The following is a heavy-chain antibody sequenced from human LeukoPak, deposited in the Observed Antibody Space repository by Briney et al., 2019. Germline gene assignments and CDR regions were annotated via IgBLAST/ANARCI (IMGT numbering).Heavy chain of an antibody. J-gene: IGHJ4*02. Sequence: GGSLRLSCAASGFPLSSYAMHWVRQAPGKGLEGVAVIWYDGSNKYYADSVKGRFTISRDNSKNTLYLQMNSLRAEDTAVYYCARGSPEPSFYDILTGYYGYWGQGTLVTVSS. D-gene: IGHD3-9*01. CDR3: ARGSPEPSFYDILTGYYGY. V-gene: IGHV3-33*08. CDR2: IWYDGSNK. CDR1: GFPLSSYA.